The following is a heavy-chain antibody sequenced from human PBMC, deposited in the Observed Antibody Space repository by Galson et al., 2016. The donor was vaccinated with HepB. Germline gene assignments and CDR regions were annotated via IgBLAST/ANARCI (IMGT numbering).Heavy chain of an antibody. Sequence: SLRLSCAASGFTFSSYSMNWVRQAPGKGLEWVSYISSSSSTIYYANSVKGRFTISRDNAKNSLYLQMNSLRDEDTAVFYCARDVMSWVYGDQYYYYYGMDVWGQGTTVTVSS. CDR3: ARDVMSWVYGDQYYYYYGMDV. V-gene: IGHV3-48*02. J-gene: IGHJ6*02. D-gene: IGHD4-17*01. CDR1: GFTFSSYS. CDR2: ISSSSSTI.